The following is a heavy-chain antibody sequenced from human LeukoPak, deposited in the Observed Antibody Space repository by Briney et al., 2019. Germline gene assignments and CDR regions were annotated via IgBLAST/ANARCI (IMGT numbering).Heavy chain of an antibody. CDR1: GYTFTGYY. CDR2: INPNTGGT. D-gene: IGHD1-7*01. J-gene: IGHJ4*02. CDR3: VQFELDY. Sequence: ASVKASCKASGYTFTGYYMHWVRQAPGQGLEWMGWINPNTGGTNYAQKFQGRVTMTRDTSISTAYMDLSRLRSDDTAVCYCVQFELDYWGQGTLVTVSS. V-gene: IGHV1-2*02.